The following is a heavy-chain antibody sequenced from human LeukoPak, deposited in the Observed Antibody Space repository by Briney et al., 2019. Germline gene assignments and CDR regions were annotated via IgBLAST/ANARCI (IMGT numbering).Heavy chain of an antibody. Sequence: SETLSLTCTVSGGPISSGGYYWSWIRQPPGQGLEWIGYIYHSGSTYYNPSLKSRVTISVDRSKNQFSLKLSSVTAADTAVYYCARSIPINWFDPWGQGTLVTVSS. V-gene: IGHV4-30-2*01. CDR1: GGPISSGGYY. CDR2: IYHSGST. D-gene: IGHD3-3*01. J-gene: IGHJ5*02. CDR3: ARSIPINWFDP.